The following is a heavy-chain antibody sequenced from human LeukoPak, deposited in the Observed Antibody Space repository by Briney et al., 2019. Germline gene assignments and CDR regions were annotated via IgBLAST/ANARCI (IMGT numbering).Heavy chain of an antibody. D-gene: IGHD5-12*01. CDR1: GGSISSSNW. Sequence: SETLSLTCAVSGGSISSSNWWSWVRQPPGKGLEWIGEIYHSGSSNYNPSLKSRVTISVDKSKNQFSLKLSSVTAADTAVYYCARDVDIVATTERGGFDYWGQGTLVTVSS. CDR3: ARDVDIVATTERGGFDY. CDR2: IYHSGSS. J-gene: IGHJ4*02. V-gene: IGHV4-4*02.